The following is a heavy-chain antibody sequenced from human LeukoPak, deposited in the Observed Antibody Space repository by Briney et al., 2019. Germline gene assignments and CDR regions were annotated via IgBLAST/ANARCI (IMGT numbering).Heavy chain of an antibody. D-gene: IGHD5-12*01. J-gene: IGHJ6*02. Sequence: GGSLRLSCAASGFTFEDHAMNCVRQVPGKGLEWVSGINGNGGSTGYADSVKGRFTISRDNAKNSVYLQMSSLRAEDTALYYCAREGAGYRGYDYDYFYAMDVWGQGTTVTVSS. CDR2: INGNGGST. CDR1: GFTFEDHA. V-gene: IGHV3-20*04. CDR3: AREGAGYRGYDYDYFYAMDV.